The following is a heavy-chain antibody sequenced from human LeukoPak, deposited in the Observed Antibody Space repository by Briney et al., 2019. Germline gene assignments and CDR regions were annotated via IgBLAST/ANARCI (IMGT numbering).Heavy chain of an antibody. Sequence: GGSLRLSCTASGFTFGDYAMSWVRQAPGKGREWVGFIRSKAYGGTTEYAASVKGRFTISRDDSKSIAYLQMNSLKTEDTAVYYCTREKLLWFGESNYYYYGMDVWGKGTTVTVSS. CDR2: IRSKAYGGTT. CDR3: TREKLLWFGESNYYYYGMDV. CDR1: GFTFGDYA. D-gene: IGHD3-10*01. J-gene: IGHJ6*04. V-gene: IGHV3-49*04.